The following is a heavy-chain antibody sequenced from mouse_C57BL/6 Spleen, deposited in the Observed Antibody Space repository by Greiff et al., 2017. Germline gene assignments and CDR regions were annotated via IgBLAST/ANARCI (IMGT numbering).Heavy chain of an antibody. V-gene: IGHV1-82*01. CDR3: ARESNWAFDY. D-gene: IGHD4-1*01. CDR1: GYAFSSSW. Sequence: VQLVESGPELVKPGASVKISCKASGYAFSSSWMNWVKQRPGKGLEWIGRIYPGDGDTNYNGKFKGKATLTADKSSSTAYMQLSSLTSEDSAVYFCARESNWAFDYWGQGTTLTVSS. CDR2: IYPGDGDT. J-gene: IGHJ2*01.